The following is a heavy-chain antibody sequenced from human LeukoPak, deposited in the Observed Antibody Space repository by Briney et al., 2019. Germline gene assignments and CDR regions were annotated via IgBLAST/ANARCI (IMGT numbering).Heavy chain of an antibody. D-gene: IGHD5-18*01. CDR1: GFTVSSNY. CDR2: IYSGGST. V-gene: IGHV3-53*01. Sequence: GGSLRLSCAASGFTVSSNYMSWVRQAPGKGLEWVSVIYSGGSTYYADSVKGRFTISRDNSRTTLYLQMNSLRAEDTAVYYCAKRLLYSYGPGFDYWGQGTLVTVSS. CDR3: AKRLLYSYGPGFDY. J-gene: IGHJ4*02.